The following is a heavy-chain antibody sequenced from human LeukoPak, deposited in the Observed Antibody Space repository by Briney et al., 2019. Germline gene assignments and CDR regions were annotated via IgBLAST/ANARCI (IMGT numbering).Heavy chain of an antibody. CDR2: IYYSGST. CDR3: ARDVRGAATTFDY. V-gene: IGHV4-59*01. D-gene: IGHD1-26*01. CDR1: GGSISSYY. J-gene: IGHJ4*02. Sequence: SETLSLTCTVSGGSISSYYWSWIRQPPGKGLEWIGYIYYSGSTNYNPSLKSRVTISVDTSKNQFSLKLSSVTAADTAVYYCARDVRGAATTFDYWGQGTLVTVSS.